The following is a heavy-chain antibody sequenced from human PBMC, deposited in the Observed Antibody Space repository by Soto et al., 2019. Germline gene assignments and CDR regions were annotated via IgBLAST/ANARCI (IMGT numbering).Heavy chain of an antibody. D-gene: IGHD5-18*01. Sequence: GGSLRLSCAASGFTFSNAWMSWVRQAPGKGLEWVGRIKSKTEGGTTDYGAPVKGRFTISRDDSKNTLHLQMNSLKTEDTAVYFCTGRGVDTTVFTSYWGQGT. V-gene: IGHV3-15*01. CDR2: IKSKTEGGTT. J-gene: IGHJ4*02. CDR1: GFTFSNAW. CDR3: TGRGVDTTVFTSY.